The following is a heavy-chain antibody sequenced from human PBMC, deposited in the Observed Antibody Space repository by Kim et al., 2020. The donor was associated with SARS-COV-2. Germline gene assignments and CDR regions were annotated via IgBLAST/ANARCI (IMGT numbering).Heavy chain of an antibody. CDR2: IDPSDSYT. D-gene: IGHD4-4*01. CDR1: GYSFTSYW. V-gene: IGHV5-10-1*01. CDR3: ARGPYSNYLYYYYYGMDV. J-gene: IGHJ6*02. Sequence: GESLQISCKGSGYSFTSYWISWVRQMPGKGLEWMGRIDPSDSYTNYSPSFQGHVTISADKSISTAYLQWSSLKASDTAMYYCARGPYSNYLYYYYYGMDVWGQGTTVTVSS.